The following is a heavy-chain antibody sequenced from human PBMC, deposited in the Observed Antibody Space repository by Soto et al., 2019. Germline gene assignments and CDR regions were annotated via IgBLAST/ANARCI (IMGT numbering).Heavy chain of an antibody. J-gene: IGHJ4*02. D-gene: IGHD3-10*01. CDR3: ATGRGSGSYRRLFDY. CDR2: ISYDGSNK. V-gene: IGHV3-30*03. CDR1: GFTFSSYG. Sequence: PGGSLRLSCAAAGFTFSSYGMHWVRQAPGKGLEWVAVISYDGSNKYYADSVKGRFTISRDNSKNTLYLQMNSLRAEDTAVYYCATGRGSGSYRRLFDYWGQGTLVTVSS.